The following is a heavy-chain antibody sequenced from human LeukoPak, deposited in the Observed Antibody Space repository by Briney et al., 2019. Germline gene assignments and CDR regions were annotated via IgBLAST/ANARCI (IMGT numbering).Heavy chain of an antibody. V-gene: IGHV4-38-2*02. D-gene: IGHD3-3*01. Sequence: SETLSLTCTVSGYSISSGYYWGWIRQPPGKGLEWIGTIFHSGSTYSNPSLKSRVTISLDTSKNQFSLKLSSVTAADTAVYYCAQIFGVVNYYYYMDVWGKGTTVTVSS. CDR2: IFHSGST. J-gene: IGHJ6*03. CDR3: AQIFGVVNYYYYMDV. CDR1: GYSISSGYY.